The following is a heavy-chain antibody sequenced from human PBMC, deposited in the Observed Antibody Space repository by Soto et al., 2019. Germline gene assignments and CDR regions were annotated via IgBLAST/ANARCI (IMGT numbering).Heavy chain of an antibody. CDR2: IYYSGST. J-gene: IGHJ5*02. V-gene: IGHV4-59*01. Sequence: QVQLQESGPGLVKPSETLSLTCTVSGGSISSYYWSWIRQHPGKGLEWIGYIYYSGSTNYNPSLKSRVTISVDTSKNQFALKLSSVTAADTAVYYCAREGPDCSGGSCYLNWFDPWGQGTLVTVSS. CDR3: AREGPDCSGGSCYLNWFDP. CDR1: GGSISSYY. D-gene: IGHD2-15*01.